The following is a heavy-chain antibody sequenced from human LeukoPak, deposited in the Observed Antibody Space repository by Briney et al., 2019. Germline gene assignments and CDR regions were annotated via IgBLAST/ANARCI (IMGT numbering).Heavy chain of an antibody. CDR1: GFTASSNY. CDR2: IYTGGST. D-gene: IGHD5-24*01. CDR3: ARDMAPRYLDL. J-gene: IGHJ2*01. V-gene: IGHV3-66*01. Sequence: GGSLRLSCAASGFTASSNYMSWVRQAPGKGLEWVSVIYTGGSTYYADSVKGRFTISRDNSKNTLDLQMNSLRAEDTAVYYCARDMAPRYLDLWGRGTPVTVSS.